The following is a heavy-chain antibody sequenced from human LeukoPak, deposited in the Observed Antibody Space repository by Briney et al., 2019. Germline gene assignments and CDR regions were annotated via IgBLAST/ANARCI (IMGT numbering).Heavy chain of an antibody. CDR2: INPNSGGT. Sequence: ASVKVSCKASGYTFTGYYMHWVRQAPGQGLEWMGWINPNSGGTNYAQKFQGRVTMTRDTSISTAYMELSRLRSDDTAVYYCARGETAVAGTRRAAVDYWGQGTLVTVSS. CDR3: ARGETAVAGTRRAAVDY. J-gene: IGHJ4*02. V-gene: IGHV1-2*02. CDR1: GYTFTGYY. D-gene: IGHD6-19*01.